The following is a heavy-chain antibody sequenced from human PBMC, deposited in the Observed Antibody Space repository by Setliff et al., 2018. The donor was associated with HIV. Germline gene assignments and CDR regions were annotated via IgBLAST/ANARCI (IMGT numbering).Heavy chain of an antibody. J-gene: IGHJ3*01. CDR1: GYTFRGYY. Sequence: ASVKVSCKASGYTFRGYYMHWVRQAPGQGLEWMGRINPNSGDTNYAQKFQGRVTMTRDTSIDTAYMELSRLIPDDTALYFCARASYSNWGSKGAFDFWGQGTMVTVSS. CDR2: INPNSGDT. CDR3: ARASYSNWGSKGAFDF. V-gene: IGHV1-2*06. D-gene: IGHD7-27*01.